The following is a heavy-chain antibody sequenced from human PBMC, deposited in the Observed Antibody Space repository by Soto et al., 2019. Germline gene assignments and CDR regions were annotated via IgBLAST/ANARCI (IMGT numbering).Heavy chain of an antibody. V-gene: IGHV3-30-3*01. J-gene: IGHJ4*02. CDR2: ISYDGSNK. D-gene: IGHD1-7*01. Sequence: GGSLRLSCAASVFTFSSYAMHWVRQAPGKGLEWVAVISYDGSNKYYADSVKGRFTISRDNSKNTLYLQMNSLRAEDTAVYYCAREYNWNYEGHLDYWGQGTLVTVSS. CDR3: AREYNWNYEGHLDY. CDR1: VFTFSSYA.